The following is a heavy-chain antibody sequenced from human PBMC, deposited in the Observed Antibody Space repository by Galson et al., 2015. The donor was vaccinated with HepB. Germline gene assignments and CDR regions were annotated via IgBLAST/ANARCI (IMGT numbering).Heavy chain of an antibody. CDR2: ITYSSALT. CDR1: GFTFSDYQ. Sequence: SLRLSCAASGFTFSDYQMTWIRQAPRKGLEWVSYITYSSALTTYADSVNGRFTISRDNANNVLYLQMDSLRADDTAVYYFARDLSTTKRACDVWGQGTVVTVTS. CDR3: ARDLSTTKRACDV. J-gene: IGHJ3*01. D-gene: IGHD1-1*01. V-gene: IGHV3-11*06.